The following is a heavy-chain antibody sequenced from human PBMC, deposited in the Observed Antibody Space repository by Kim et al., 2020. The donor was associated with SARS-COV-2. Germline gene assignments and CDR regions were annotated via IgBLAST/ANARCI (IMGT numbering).Heavy chain of an antibody. J-gene: IGHJ4*02. CDR1: GFTFSSYS. CDR3: ARGLGYCSGGSCYSAFDY. V-gene: IGHV3-21*01. Sequence: GGSLRLSCAASGFTFSSYSMNWVRQAPGKGLEWVSSISSSSSYIYYADSVKGRFTISRDNAKNSLYLQMNSLRAEDTAVYYCARGLGYCSGGSCYSAFDYWGQGTLVTVSS. D-gene: IGHD2-15*01. CDR2: ISSSSSYI.